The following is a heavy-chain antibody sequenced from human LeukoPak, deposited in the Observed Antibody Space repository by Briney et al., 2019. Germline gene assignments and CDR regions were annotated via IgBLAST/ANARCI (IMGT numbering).Heavy chain of an antibody. CDR2: INPNNGNP. CDR1: GYTFKTYA. J-gene: IGHJ4*02. V-gene: IGHV7-4-1*02. D-gene: IGHD5-24*01. CDR3: ARESIWLQFHSFDF. Sequence: GASVKVSCKSSGYTFKTYAINWLRQAPEQGLEWVGWINPNNGNPTYAQGFTGRFVFSLDTSVSTAFLHISSLQIEDTAVYYCARESIWLQFHSFDFWGQGTLVTVSS.